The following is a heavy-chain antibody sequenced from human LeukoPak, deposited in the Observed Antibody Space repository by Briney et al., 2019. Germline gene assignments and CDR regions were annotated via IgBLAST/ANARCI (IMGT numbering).Heavy chain of an antibody. V-gene: IGHV1-69*04. CDR3: AGKTVTKPYYYYYGMDV. J-gene: IGHJ6*02. CDR2: IIPILGIA. D-gene: IGHD4-17*01. CDR1: GGTLSSYA. Sequence: ASVKVSCKASGGTLSSYAISWVRQAPGQGLEWMGRIIPILGIANYAQKFQGRVTITADKSTSTAYMELSSLRSVDTAVYYCAGKTVTKPYYYYYGMDVWGQGTTVTVSS.